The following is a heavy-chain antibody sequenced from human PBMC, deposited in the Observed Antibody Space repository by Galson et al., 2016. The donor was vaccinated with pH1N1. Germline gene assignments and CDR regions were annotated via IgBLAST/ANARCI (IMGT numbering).Heavy chain of an antibody. CDR1: GYALTKVS. J-gene: IGHJ4*02. Sequence: SVKVSCKVTGYALTKVSMHWVRQAPGKGLEWMGWINPNSDVTKYAQKFQDRVTMTRDTSINTAYMELSGLTSDDTAVYYCARDSKGGIPFHYWGQGTLVTLSS. CDR2: INPNSDVT. D-gene: IGHD1-26*01. V-gene: IGHV1-2*02. CDR3: ARDSKGGIPFHY.